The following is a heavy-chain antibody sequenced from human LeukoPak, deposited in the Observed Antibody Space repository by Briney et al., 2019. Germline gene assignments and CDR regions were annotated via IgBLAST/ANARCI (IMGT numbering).Heavy chain of an antibody. V-gene: IGHV3-64D*09. CDR3: VNDGSGGYDHDY. Sequence: EGSLRLSCSASGFTFSSYDMYWVRQAPGKGLEHVSAISTNGGSTYYADSVKGRFTISRDNSKNTLYLQMSSLRAEDTAVYYCVNDGSGGYDHDYWGQGTLVTVSS. J-gene: IGHJ4*02. D-gene: IGHD5-12*01. CDR1: GFTFSSYD. CDR2: ISTNGGST.